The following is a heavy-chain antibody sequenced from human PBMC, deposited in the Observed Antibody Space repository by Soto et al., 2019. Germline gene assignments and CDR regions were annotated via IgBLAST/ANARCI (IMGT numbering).Heavy chain of an antibody. V-gene: IGHV1-18*01. CDR1: GYTFTSHG. D-gene: IGHD3-10*01. Sequence: QGQLVQSGAEVKKPGASVKVSCKASGYTFTSHGITWVRQAPGQGLEWMGWISAYKGRTDYAQRVQGRVTMTTDTSTSTAYMELMSLRSDDTAVYYCARGVINDAFDIWGQGTMVTVSS. CDR3: ARGVINDAFDI. CDR2: ISAYKGRT. J-gene: IGHJ3*02.